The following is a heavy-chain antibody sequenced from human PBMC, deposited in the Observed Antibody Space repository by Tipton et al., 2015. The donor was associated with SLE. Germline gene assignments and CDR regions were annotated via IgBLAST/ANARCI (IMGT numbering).Heavy chain of an antibody. CDR3: ARSSLLLFDV. J-gene: IGHJ3*01. D-gene: IGHD2-21*01. V-gene: IGHV3-21*01. CDR1: GFTFNSYS. Sequence: SLRLSCAASGFTFNSYSMNWVRQAPGKGLEWVSFISSSSSYIYYADSVKGRFTISRDNSKNTLYLQMNNLRPEDTAVCYCARSSLLLFDVWGQGTMVTVSS. CDR2: ISSSSSYI.